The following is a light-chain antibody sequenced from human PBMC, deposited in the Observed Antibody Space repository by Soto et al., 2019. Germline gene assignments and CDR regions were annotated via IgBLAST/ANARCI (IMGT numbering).Light chain of an antibody. V-gene: IGKV1-5*01. Sequence: DTQMTQSPSTLSASIGDRVTIACRASQNINNWLAWYQQKPGKAPKLLIYDASRLKSGVPSRFSGSGSGTEFTLTISSLQPDDSATYYCQQYNNYFGGGTKVEI. CDR3: QQYNNY. CDR2: DAS. CDR1: QNINNW. J-gene: IGKJ4*01.